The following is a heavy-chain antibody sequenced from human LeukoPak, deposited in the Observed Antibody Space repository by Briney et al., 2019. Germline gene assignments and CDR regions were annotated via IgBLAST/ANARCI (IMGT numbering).Heavy chain of an antibody. CDR2: INHSGST. Sequence: SETLSLTCAVYGGSFSGYYWSWIRQPPGKGLEWIGEINHSGSTNYNPSLKSRVTISVDTSKNQFSLKLCSVTAADTAVYYCASAYDSSGYLDYWGQGTLVTVSS. CDR1: GGSFSGYY. V-gene: IGHV4-34*01. CDR3: ASAYDSSGYLDY. J-gene: IGHJ4*02. D-gene: IGHD3-22*01.